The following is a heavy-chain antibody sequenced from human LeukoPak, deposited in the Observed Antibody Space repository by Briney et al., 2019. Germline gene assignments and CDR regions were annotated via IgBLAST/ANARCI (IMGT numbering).Heavy chain of an antibody. D-gene: IGHD2-8*02. CDR2: IYYSGST. CDR1: GDSISSYY. Sequence: SETLPLTCTVSGDSISSYYWSWIRQPPGKGLEWIGYIYYSGSTNYNPSLKSRLTISVDTSKNQFSLNLSSVTAADTAVYYCARDTGAHFDYWGQGTLVTVSS. J-gene: IGHJ4*02. V-gene: IGHV4-59*01. CDR3: ARDTGAHFDY.